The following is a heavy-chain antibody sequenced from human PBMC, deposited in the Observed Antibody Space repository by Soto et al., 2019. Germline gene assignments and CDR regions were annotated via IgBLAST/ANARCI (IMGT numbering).Heavy chain of an antibody. V-gene: IGHV4-30-2*01. CDR3: ARDQLEGNWFDP. CDR1: GGSISSGGYS. CDR2: IYHSGST. D-gene: IGHD1-1*01. J-gene: IGHJ5*02. Sequence: QLQLQESGSGLVRPSQTLSLTCAVSGGSISSGGYSWNWIRQPPGKGLEWIGYIYHSGSTLYNPYLQRRVTISVDKSKNPFSLKLSSVTAADTAVYYCARDQLEGNWFDPWGQGTLVTVSS.